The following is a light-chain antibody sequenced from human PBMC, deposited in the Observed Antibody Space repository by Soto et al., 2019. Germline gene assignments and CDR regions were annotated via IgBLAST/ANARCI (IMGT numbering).Light chain of an antibody. V-gene: IGLV2-23*02. CDR3: CSYAGSSTGV. Sequence: QSALTQPASVSGSPGQSITISCTGTSSAVGSYNLVSWYQQHPGKAHKLMIYEVSKRPSGVSNRFSGSKSGNTASLTISGLQAEDDADYYCCSYAGSSTGVFGGGTKVTVL. CDR1: SSAVGSYNL. CDR2: EVS. J-gene: IGLJ3*02.